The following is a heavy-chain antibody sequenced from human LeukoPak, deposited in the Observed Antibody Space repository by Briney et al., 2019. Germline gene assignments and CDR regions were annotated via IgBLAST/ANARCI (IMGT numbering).Heavy chain of an antibody. Sequence: SVKVSCKASGYTFTGYYMHWVRQAPGQGLEWMGGIIPIFGTANYAQKFRGRVTITADKSTSTAYMELSSLRSEDTAVYYCARLDTAMVTSWFDPWGQGTLVTVSS. V-gene: IGHV1-69*06. CDR3: ARLDTAMVTSWFDP. CDR2: IIPIFGTA. CDR1: GYTFTGYY. J-gene: IGHJ5*02. D-gene: IGHD5-18*01.